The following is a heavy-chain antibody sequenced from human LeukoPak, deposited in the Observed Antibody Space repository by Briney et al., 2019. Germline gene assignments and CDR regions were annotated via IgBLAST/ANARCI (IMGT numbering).Heavy chain of an antibody. CDR1: GFTFSSYA. D-gene: IGHD1-26*01. V-gene: IGHV3-23*01. J-gene: IGHJ5*01. CDR2: ISSSGSST. CDR3: ATEGRSGWFHS. Sequence: GGSLRLSCAASGFTFSSYAMSWVRQAPGKGLEWVSAISSSGSSTYYADSVKGRFTFSRDNSKNTLYLQMSSLRAEDTAVYYCATEGRSGWFHSWGQGTLVTASS.